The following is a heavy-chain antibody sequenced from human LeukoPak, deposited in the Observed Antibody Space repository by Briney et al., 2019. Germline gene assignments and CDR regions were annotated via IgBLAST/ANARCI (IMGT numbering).Heavy chain of an antibody. CDR3: AKVSGDHDAFDI. J-gene: IGHJ3*02. V-gene: IGHV3-23*01. CDR2: ISGSGGST. CDR1: GFTFDDYW. Sequence: GGSLRLSCGASGFTFDDYWMSWVRQAPGKGLEWVSAISGSGGSTYYADSVKGRFTISRDNSKNTLYLQMNSLRAEDTAVYYRAKVSGDHDAFDIWGQGTMVTVSS.